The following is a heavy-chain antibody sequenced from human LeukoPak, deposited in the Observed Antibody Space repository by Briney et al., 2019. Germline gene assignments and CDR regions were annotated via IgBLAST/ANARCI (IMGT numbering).Heavy chain of an antibody. CDR1: GGSISSYY. D-gene: IGHD5-18*01. CDR2: IYYSGST. CDR3: AGLANTALMVYFDY. J-gene: IGHJ4*02. Sequence: SETLSLTCTVSGGSISSYYWSWIRQPPGKGLEWIGYIYYSGSTNYNPSLKSRVTISVDTSKNQFSLKLSSVTAADTAVYYCAGLANTALMVYFDYWGQGSLVTVSS. V-gene: IGHV4-59*01.